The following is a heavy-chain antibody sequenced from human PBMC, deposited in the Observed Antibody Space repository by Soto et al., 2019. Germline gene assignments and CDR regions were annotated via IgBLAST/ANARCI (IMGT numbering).Heavy chain of an antibody. J-gene: IGHJ6*02. D-gene: IGHD2-15*01. V-gene: IGHV4-30-4*01. Sequence: SETLSLTCTVSGGSINNGDYYWNWIRQPPGKGLEWLGYIYFSGDTYYKPSLRSRVSISLDTSKNQFSLKLSSVTAADTAVYYCSREGWLFCMDVWGQGTTVTVSS. CDR2: IYFSGDT. CDR3: SREGWLFCMDV. CDR1: GGSINNGDYY.